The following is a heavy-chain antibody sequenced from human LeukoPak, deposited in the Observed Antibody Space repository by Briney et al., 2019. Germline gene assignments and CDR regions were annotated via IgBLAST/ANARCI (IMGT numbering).Heavy chain of an antibody. CDR1: GFTFSSYA. CDR3: AKDLRSSGWQIGARPGGRVYYFDY. D-gene: IGHD6-19*01. Sequence: PGGSLRLSCAASGFTFSSYAMSWVRQAPGKGLEWVSTISGSGASTYYADSVKGRFTISRDNSKNTLYLQMNSLRAEDTAVYYCAKDLRSSGWQIGARPGGRVYYFDYWGQGTLVTVSS. J-gene: IGHJ4*02. CDR2: ISGSGAST. V-gene: IGHV3-23*01.